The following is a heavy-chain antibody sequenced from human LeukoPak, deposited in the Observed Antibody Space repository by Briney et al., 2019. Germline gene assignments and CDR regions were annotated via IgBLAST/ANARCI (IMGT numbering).Heavy chain of an antibody. V-gene: IGHV3-48*03. D-gene: IGHD2-15*01. CDR2: ISWSGSTI. CDR3: ARAGAFVDY. J-gene: IGHJ4*02. Sequence: GGSLRLSCAASGFTFSTYEMNWVRQAPGKGLEWVSYISWSGSTIYYADSVKGRFTISRDNAKNSLYLQMSSLRAEDAAVYYCARAGAFVDYWGQGTLVTVSS. CDR1: GFTFSTYE.